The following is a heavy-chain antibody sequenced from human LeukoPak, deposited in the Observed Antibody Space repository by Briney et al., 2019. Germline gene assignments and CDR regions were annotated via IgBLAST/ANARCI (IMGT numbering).Heavy chain of an antibody. J-gene: IGHJ4*02. CDR2: IWYDGRAQ. CDR1: GFTFSTYG. D-gene: IGHD3-22*01. CDR3: ARGEYYHESSGYPNY. V-gene: IGHV3-33*01. Sequence: GGSLRLSCAASGFTFSTYGMHWVRQAPGKGLEWVAVIWYDGRAQFYAESVKGRFAVSRDNSKNTLYLQMNSLRAEDTAVYHCARGEYYHESSGYPNYWGQGTLVTVSS.